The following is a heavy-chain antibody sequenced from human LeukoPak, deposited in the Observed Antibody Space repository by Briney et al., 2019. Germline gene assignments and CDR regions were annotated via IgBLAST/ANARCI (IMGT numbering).Heavy chain of an antibody. V-gene: IGHV3-7*01. CDR2: IKTDGSEK. CDR1: GFTFSNYW. Sequence: GGSLRLSCEGSGFTFSNYWMGWFRQAPGKGLQWVANIKTDGSEKYYVDSVKGRFTISRDNAKNSLYLQMNSLRAEDTAVYYCATYSSLNRREFQYWGQGTLLTVSS. D-gene: IGHD3-22*01. J-gene: IGHJ1*01. CDR3: ATYSSLNRREFQY.